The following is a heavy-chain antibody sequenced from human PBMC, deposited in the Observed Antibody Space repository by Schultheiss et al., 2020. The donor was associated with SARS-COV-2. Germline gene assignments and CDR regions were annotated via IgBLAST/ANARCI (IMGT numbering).Heavy chain of an antibody. V-gene: IGHV3-33*08. CDR2: IWYDGSNK. J-gene: IGHJ6*02. Sequence: GGSLRLSCAASGFTFSRYDMHWVRQAPGKGLEWVAVIWYDGSNKYYADSVKGRFTISRDNAKNSLYLQMNSLRAEDTAVYYCARGEMVAHYYYYGMDVWGQGTTVTVSS. CDR3: ARGEMVAHYYYYGMDV. CDR1: GFTFSRYD. D-gene: IGHD5-24*01.